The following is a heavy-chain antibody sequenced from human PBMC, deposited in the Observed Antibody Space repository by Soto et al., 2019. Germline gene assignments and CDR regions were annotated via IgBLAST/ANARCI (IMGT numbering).Heavy chain of an antibody. D-gene: IGHD4-17*01. J-gene: IGHJ4*02. Sequence: ASVKVSCKASGYTFTSYGISWVRQAPGQGLEWMGWISAYNGNTNYAQKLQGRVTMTTDTSTSTAYMELRSLRSDDTAVYYRAKSDYGDYVGFFDYWGQGTLVTVSS. CDR1: GYTFTSYG. CDR3: AKSDYGDYVGFFDY. CDR2: ISAYNGNT. V-gene: IGHV1-18*01.